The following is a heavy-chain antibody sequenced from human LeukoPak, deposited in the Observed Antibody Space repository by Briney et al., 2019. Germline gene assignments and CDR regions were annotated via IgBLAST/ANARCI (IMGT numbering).Heavy chain of an antibody. J-gene: IGHJ4*02. D-gene: IGHD6-19*01. CDR1: GYTFTGYY. CDR2: INPNSGGT. CDR3: ARVPYSSGTFDY. Sequence: ASVKVSCKASGYTFTGYYMHWVRQAPGQGLERMGWINPNSGGTNYAQKFQGRVTMTRDTSISTAYMELSRLRSDDTAVYYCARVPYSSGTFDYWGQGTLVTVSS. V-gene: IGHV1-2*02.